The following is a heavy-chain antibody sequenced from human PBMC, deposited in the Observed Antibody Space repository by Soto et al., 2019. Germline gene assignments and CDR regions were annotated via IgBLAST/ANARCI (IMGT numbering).Heavy chain of an antibody. CDR2: MYHSGST. D-gene: IGHD3-22*01. Sequence: SETLSLTCAVSGGSISSGGYSWSWIRQPPGKGLEWIGYMYHSGSTNYNPSLKSRVTISVDTSKNQFSLKLSSVTAADTAVYYCARHAYSSGYYSTPFDYWGQGTLVTVSS. CDR3: ARHAYSSGYYSTPFDY. V-gene: IGHV4-30-2*01. CDR1: GGSISSGGYS. J-gene: IGHJ4*02.